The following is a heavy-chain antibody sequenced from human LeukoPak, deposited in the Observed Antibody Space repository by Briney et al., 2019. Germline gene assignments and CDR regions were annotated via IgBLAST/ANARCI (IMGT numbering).Heavy chain of an antibody. V-gene: IGHV1-2*02. CDR3: ARVGYCTNGVCYSMDV. J-gene: IGHJ6*03. CDR1: GYTFTGHY. CDR2: INPNSGCP. Sequence: SSVKVSCKASGYTFTGHYIHWVRQAPGQGVEWMGWINPNSGCPNYAQKFQGRVTMTRATSLRAASVELSGLRSDDTAVYYCARVGYCTNGVCYSMDVCGKGTTVTVSS. D-gene: IGHD2-8*01.